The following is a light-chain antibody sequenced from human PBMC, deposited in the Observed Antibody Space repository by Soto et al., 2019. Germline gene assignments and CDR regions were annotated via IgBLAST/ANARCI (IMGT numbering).Light chain of an antibody. J-gene: IGKJ4*01. V-gene: IGKV1-5*01. CDR1: QSISSW. Sequence: QMNQSPSPLPASLGVRVNNTCRASQSISSWMAWYQQKPGKAPKLLIYDASSLESGVPSRFSGSGSGTEFTLTISSLQPEDFAAYYCQQYNSYRTFGGGTKVDIK. CDR3: QQYNSYRT. CDR2: DAS.